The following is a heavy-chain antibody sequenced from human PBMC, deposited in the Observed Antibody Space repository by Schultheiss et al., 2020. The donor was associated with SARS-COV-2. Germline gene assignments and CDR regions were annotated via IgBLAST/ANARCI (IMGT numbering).Heavy chain of an antibody. CDR1: GGSISSGYYY. CDR2: IYYSGST. D-gene: IGHD6-6*01. Sequence: SETLSLTCTVSGGSISSGYYYWSWIRQPPGKGLEWIGYIYYSGSTYYNPSLNSRVSISVDTSKNQFSLKLSSVTAADTAVYYCARSPLSGIAARALDPWGQGTLVTVSS. CDR3: ARSPLSGIAARALDP. V-gene: IGHV4-30-4*01. J-gene: IGHJ5*02.